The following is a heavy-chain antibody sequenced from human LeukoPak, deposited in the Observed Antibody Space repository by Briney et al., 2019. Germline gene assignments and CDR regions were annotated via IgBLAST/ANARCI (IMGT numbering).Heavy chain of an antibody. CDR2: ISAYNGNT. Sequence: GASAKVSCKASGYTFTSYGISWVRQAPGQGLEWMGWISAYNGNTNYAQKLQGRVTMTTDTSTSTAYMELRSLRSDDTAVYYCARDRAGWELTGNFDYWGQGTLVTVSS. CDR1: GYTFTSYG. J-gene: IGHJ4*02. V-gene: IGHV1-18*01. CDR3: ARDRAGWELTGNFDY. D-gene: IGHD1-26*01.